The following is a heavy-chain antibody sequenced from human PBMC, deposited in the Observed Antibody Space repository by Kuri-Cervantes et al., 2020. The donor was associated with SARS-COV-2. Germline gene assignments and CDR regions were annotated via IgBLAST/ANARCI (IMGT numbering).Heavy chain of an antibody. J-gene: IGHJ6*04. CDR2: INPNSGGT. CDR1: GYTFTGYY. V-gene: IGHV1-2*02. CDR3: ASLPITIFGVVTDV. Sequence: ASVKFSCKASGYTFTGYYMHWVRQAPGQGLEWMGWINPNSGGTNYAQKVQGRVTMTRDTSISTAYMELSRLRSDDTAVYYCASLPITIFGVVTDVWGKGTTVTVSS. D-gene: IGHD3-3*01.